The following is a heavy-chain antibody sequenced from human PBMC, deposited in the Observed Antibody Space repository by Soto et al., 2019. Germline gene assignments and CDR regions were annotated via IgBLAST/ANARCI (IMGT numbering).Heavy chain of an antibody. Sequence: PGGSLILSCTASGFTFGDYAMSWFRQAPGKGLEWVGFIRSKAYGGTTEYAASVKGRFTISRDDSKNIAYLQMNSLKTEDTAVYYCTTDPALRTVAYFDYWGQGTLVTVSS. CDR2: IRSKAYGGTT. J-gene: IGHJ4*02. V-gene: IGHV3-49*03. D-gene: IGHD2-2*01. CDR3: TTDPALRTVAYFDY. CDR1: GFTFGDYA.